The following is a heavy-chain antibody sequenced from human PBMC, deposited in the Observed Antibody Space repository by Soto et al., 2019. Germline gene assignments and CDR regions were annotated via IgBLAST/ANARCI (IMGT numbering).Heavy chain of an antibody. Sequence: ASVKVSCKASGYTFTSYGISWVRQAPGQGLEWMGWISAYNGNTNYAQKLQGRVTMTTDTSTSTAYMELRSLRSDDTAVYYCARLRVVITRDPYFDYWGQGALVTVSS. D-gene: IGHD3-22*01. CDR2: ISAYNGNT. J-gene: IGHJ4*02. V-gene: IGHV1-18*01. CDR3: ARLRVVITRDPYFDY. CDR1: GYTFTSYG.